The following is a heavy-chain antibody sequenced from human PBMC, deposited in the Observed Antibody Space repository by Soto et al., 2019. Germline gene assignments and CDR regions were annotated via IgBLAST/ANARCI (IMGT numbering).Heavy chain of an antibody. CDR1: GFTFSSYS. J-gene: IGHJ4*02. V-gene: IGHV3-21*01. D-gene: IGHD6-19*01. Sequence: GGSLRLSCAASGFTFSSYSMNWVRQAPGKGLEWVSSISSSSDYIYYADSVKGRLTISRDNAKNSLYLQMNSLRAEDTAVYYCARTVAVASRDYWGQGSLVTVSS. CDR3: ARTVAVASRDY. CDR2: ISSSSDYI.